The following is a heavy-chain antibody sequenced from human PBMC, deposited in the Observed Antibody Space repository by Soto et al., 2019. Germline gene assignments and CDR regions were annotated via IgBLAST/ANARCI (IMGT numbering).Heavy chain of an antibody. CDR2: IIPIFGTA. D-gene: IGHD1-26*01. CDR1: GGTFSSYA. Sequence: QVQLVQSGAEVKKPGSSVKVSCKASGGTFSSYAISWVRQAPRQRLEWMGGIIPIFGTAIYAQKFQGRVTITADGSTGTAYMELNSLTTEDTAVYYCARDSPPPAYSGDITRCDVWCQGTTGTVSS. J-gene: IGHJ6*02. CDR3: ARDSPPPAYSGDITRCDV. V-gene: IGHV1-69*01.